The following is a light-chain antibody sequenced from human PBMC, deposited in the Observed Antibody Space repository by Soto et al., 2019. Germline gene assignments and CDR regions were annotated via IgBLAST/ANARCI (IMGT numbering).Light chain of an antibody. CDR2: DVS. J-gene: IGLJ1*01. Sequence: QSALTQPASVSVSPGQSISISCPGTSRDVGGYNYVSWYQQHPGKAPKLMIYDVSNRPSGVSNRFSGSKSGNTASLSISGLQAEDEADYYCSSYTSSSTRVFGTGTKVTVL. CDR1: SRDVGGYNY. CDR3: SSYTSSSTRV. V-gene: IGLV2-14*01.